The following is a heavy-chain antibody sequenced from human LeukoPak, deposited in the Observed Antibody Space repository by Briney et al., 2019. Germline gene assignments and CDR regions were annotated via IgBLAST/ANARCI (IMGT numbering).Heavy chain of an antibody. CDR3: ARTRWNYYGSGTSFLDV. D-gene: IGHD3-10*01. CDR1: GGSFSSYY. Sequence: PSETLSLTCAVYGGSFSSYYWSWLRQPAGKGLEWLGRIYTSGSTNYNPSLKSRVTMSVDTSKNQFSLKLSSVTAADTAVYYCARTRWNYYGSGTSFLDVWGQGTTVTVSS. CDR2: IYTSGST. V-gene: IGHV4-59*10. J-gene: IGHJ6*02.